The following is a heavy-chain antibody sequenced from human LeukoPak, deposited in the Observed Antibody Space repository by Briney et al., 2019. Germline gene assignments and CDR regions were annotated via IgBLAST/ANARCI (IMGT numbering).Heavy chain of an antibody. CDR2: ISNDGSST. Sequence: GGSLRLSCAASGFTLSSYWMHWVRQAPGKGLVWVSRISNDGSSTSYADSVKGRFTISRDNAKNTLSLQMNGLRAEDTALYYCARDGYSYFDFWGLGTLVTVSS. V-gene: IGHV3-74*01. J-gene: IGHJ4*02. D-gene: IGHD5-24*01. CDR1: GFTLSSYW. CDR3: ARDGYSYFDF.